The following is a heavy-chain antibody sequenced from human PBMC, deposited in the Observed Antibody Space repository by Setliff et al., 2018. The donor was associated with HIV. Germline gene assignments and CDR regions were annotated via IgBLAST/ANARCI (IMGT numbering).Heavy chain of an antibody. CDR3: ASRVYYYDSNNFLREEGFDP. CDR1: GGSISNSRYY. J-gene: IGHJ5*02. D-gene: IGHD3-22*01. V-gene: IGHV4-39*01. CDR2: IYYSGST. Sequence: PSETLSLTCTVSGGSISNSRYYWSWIRQPPGKGLEWIGSIYYSGSTYYNPSLKSRVTISVDTSKIQFSLNLNSVTAADSAVYYCASRVYYYDSNNFLREEGFDPWGQGTLVTVSS.